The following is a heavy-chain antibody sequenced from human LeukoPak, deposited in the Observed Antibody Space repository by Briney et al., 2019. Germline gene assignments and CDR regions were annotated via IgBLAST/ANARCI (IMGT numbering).Heavy chain of an antibody. CDR2: IYYSGST. CDR3: ARIRGAVAGSTNWFDL. J-gene: IGHJ5*02. V-gene: IGHV4-59*01. D-gene: IGHD6-13*01. CDR1: GGSISSYY. Sequence: SETLSLTCTVSGGSISSYYRSWVRQPPGKGLEWMGYIYYSGSTKYNPSLRSRVTISVDTSKNQFSLKLSSVTAADTAVYYCARIRGAVAGSTNWFDLWGQGTLVTVSS.